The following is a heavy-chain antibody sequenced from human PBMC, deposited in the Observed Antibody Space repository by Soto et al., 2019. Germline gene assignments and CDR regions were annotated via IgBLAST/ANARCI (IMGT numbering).Heavy chain of an antibody. D-gene: IGHD6-25*01. J-gene: IGHJ5*02. CDR1: GFTFSDYY. CDR2: ISDSGSSI. Sequence: KAGGSLRLSCAASGFTFSDYYMSWIRQAPGKGLEWVSCISDSGSSIYYADSVKGRFTISRDNAKNSLYLQMNSLRAEDTAMYYCAREVRPTDWFDPWGQGTLVTVSS. CDR3: AREVRPTDWFDP. V-gene: IGHV3-11*01.